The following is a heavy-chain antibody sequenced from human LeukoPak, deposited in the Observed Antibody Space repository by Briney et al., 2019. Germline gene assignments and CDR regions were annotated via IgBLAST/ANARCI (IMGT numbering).Heavy chain of an antibody. CDR2: INHSGST. CDR3: ARDGTTGDY. V-gene: IGHV4-34*01. Sequence: SETLSLTCAVYGGSFSGYYWSWIRQPPGKGLEWIGEINHSGSTNYNPSLKSRVTISVDTSKNQFSLKLSSVTAADTAMYYCARDGTTGDYWGQGTLVTVSS. J-gene: IGHJ4*02. CDR1: GGSFSGYY. D-gene: IGHD1-14*01.